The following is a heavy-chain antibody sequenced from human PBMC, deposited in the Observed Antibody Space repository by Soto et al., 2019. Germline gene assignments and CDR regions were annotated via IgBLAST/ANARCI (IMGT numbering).Heavy chain of an antibody. Sequence: EVQLVESGGGLVQPGGSLRLSCAASGFTFSSYWMHWVRQAPGKGLVWVSRINSDGSSTSYADSVKGRFTISRDNAKNTLYLQRNSLRAEDTAVYYCARAAGSYYYGSPYYFDYWGQGTLVTVSS. CDR2: INSDGSST. D-gene: IGHD3-10*01. J-gene: IGHJ4*02. V-gene: IGHV3-74*01. CDR1: GFTFSSYW. CDR3: ARAAGSYYYGSPYYFDY.